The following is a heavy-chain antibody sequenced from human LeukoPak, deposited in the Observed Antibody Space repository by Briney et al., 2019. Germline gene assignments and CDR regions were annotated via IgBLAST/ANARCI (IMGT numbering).Heavy chain of an antibody. J-gene: IGHJ4*02. CDR2: ISAYNGNT. CDR1: GYTFTSYG. V-gene: IGHV1-18*01. Sequence: ASVKVSCKASGYTFTSYGISWVRQAPGQGLEWMGWISAYNGNTNYAQKLQGRVTMTTDTSTSTAYMELRSLRSDDTAVYYCARDLSHSGSPCGGYWGQGTLVTVSS. D-gene: IGHD1-26*01. CDR3: ARDLSHSGSPCGGY.